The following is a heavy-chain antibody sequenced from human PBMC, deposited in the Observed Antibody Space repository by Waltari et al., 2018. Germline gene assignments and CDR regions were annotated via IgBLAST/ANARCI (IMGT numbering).Heavy chain of an antibody. J-gene: IGHJ5*02. CDR2: SSWDGGST. CDR1: GFTFDDYA. V-gene: IGHV3-43D*04. Sequence: EVQLVESGGVVVQPGGSLRLSCAASGFTFDDYAMHWVRQAPGEGLEWVSRSSWDGGSTYYADSVKGRFTISRDNSKNSLYLQRNSLRAEDTALYYCAKDIASNLWFDPWGQGTLVTVSS. D-gene: IGHD4-4*01. CDR3: AKDIASNLWFDP.